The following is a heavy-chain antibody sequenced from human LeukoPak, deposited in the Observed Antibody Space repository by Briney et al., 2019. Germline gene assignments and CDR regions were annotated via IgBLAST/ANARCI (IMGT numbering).Heavy chain of an antibody. D-gene: IGHD2-15*01. J-gene: IGHJ5*02. V-gene: IGHV3-21*01. CDR3: ARAGLVVVVAATLSWFDP. CDR2: ISSSSSYI. Sequence: GGSLRLSCAASGFTFSSYSMNWVRQAPGKGLEWVSSISSSSSYIYYADSVKGRFTISRDNAKNSRYLQMNSLRAEDTAVYYCARAGLVVVVAATLSWFDPWGQGTLVTVSS. CDR1: GFTFSSYS.